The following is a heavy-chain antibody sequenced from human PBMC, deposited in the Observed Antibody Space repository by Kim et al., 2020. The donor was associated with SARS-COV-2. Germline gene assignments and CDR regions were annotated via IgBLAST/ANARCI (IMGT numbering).Heavy chain of an antibody. CDR3: VCFSFCLSSCPYF. J-gene: IGHJ1*01. CDR1: GFTFSSFW. CDR2: FIRDGRST. V-gene: IGHV3-74*01. Sequence: GGSLRLSCAASGFTFSSFWMHWVRQGPGNGLVFVALFIRDGRSTTYSASVTCRFTISIYNSMNTLYLHMYSLRSYYTAVYYCVCFSFCLSSCPYF. D-gene: IGHD3-16*01.